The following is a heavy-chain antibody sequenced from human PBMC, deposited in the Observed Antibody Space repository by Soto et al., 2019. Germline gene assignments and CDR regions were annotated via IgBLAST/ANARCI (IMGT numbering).Heavy chain of an antibody. CDR1: CFTFSNYG. CDR2: IWHDGNNK. Sequence: SLRLSCAASCFTFSNYGMHWVRQAPGKGLEWVAIIWHDGNNKYYADSVRGRFIISRDNSKNRLYLQMNSLRAEDTAVYYCASDLVGASDSYGLDVWGQGTQVTVYS. J-gene: IGHJ6*02. D-gene: IGHD1-26*01. V-gene: IGHV3-33*01. CDR3: ASDLVGASDSYGLDV.